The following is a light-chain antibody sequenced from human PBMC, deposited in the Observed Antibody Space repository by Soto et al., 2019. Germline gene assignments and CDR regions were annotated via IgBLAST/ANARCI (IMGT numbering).Light chain of an antibody. V-gene: IGLV2-14*03. Sequence: QSALSQPASVSGSPGQTITMSCTGTSSDVGGYNYVSWYQQHPGKVPKLMIYDVSNRPSGVSNRFSGSKSGNTASLTISGLQAEDEADYYCSSSTSSTTVVFGGGTKLTVL. CDR2: DVS. CDR3: SSSTSSTTVV. CDR1: SSDVGGYNY. J-gene: IGLJ2*01.